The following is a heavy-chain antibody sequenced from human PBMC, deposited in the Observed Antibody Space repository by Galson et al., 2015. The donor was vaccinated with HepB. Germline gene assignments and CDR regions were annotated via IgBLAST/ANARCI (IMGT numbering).Heavy chain of an antibody. CDR1: GFTFSSYA. CDR3: AKDRDYYDSSGYIGNDAFDI. J-gene: IGHJ3*02. D-gene: IGHD3-22*01. CDR2: ISYDGSNK. V-gene: IGHV3-30-3*01. Sequence: SLRLSCAASGFTFSSYAMHWVRQAPGKGLEWVAVISYDGSNKYYADSVKGRFTISRDNSKNTLYLQMNSLRAEDTAVYYCAKDRDYYDSSGYIGNDAFDIWGQGTIVTVSS.